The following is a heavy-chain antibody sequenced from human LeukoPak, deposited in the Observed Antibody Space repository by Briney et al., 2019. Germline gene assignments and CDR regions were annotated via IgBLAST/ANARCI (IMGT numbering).Heavy chain of an antibody. Sequence: KPSETLSLTCTVSGGPISSSSYYWGWIRQPPGKGLEWIGSIYYSGSTYYNPSLKSRVTISVDTSKNQFSLKLSSVTAADTAVYYCARRYYYGSGYNWFDPWGQGTLVTVSS. CDR2: IYYSGST. J-gene: IGHJ5*02. CDR3: ARRYYYGSGYNWFDP. V-gene: IGHV4-39*01. D-gene: IGHD3-10*01. CDR1: GGPISSSSYY.